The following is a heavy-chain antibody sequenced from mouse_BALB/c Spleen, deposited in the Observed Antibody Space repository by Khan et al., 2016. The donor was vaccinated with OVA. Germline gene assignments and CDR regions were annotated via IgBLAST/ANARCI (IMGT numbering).Heavy chain of an antibody. D-gene: IGHD4-1*01. Sequence: VQLQQSGPELVEPGASVKMSCKVSGYTFTNYVMHWVKQKPGQVLEWIAYINPYNAGIRYNEKFKGKATLTSYISSTTAYMEPSSLTFEDSAVFSGARWASGWEFSFPYWGLGALVTVSA. J-gene: IGHJ3*01. CDR3: ARWASGWEFSFPY. CDR2: INPYNAGI. CDR1: GYTFTNYV. V-gene: IGHV1S136*01.